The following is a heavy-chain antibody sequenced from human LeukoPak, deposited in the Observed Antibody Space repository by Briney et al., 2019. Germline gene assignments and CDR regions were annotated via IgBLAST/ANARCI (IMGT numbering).Heavy chain of an antibody. CDR1: GYTFTDYY. D-gene: IGHD1-26*01. J-gene: IGHJ4*02. CDR3: AIYGSPYYFDY. Sequence: ATVKISCKASGYTFTDYYMHWVQQAPGKGLEWMGRVDPEDGETIYAEKFQGRVAITADTSTDTAYMELSSLRSEDTAVYYCAIYGSPYYFDYWGQGTLVTVSS. V-gene: IGHV1-69-2*01. CDR2: VDPEDGET.